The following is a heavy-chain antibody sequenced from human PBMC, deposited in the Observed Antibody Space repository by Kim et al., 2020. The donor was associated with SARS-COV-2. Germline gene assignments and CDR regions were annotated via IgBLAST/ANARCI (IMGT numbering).Heavy chain of an antibody. CDR1: GFTFSRYG. Sequence: GGSLRLSCAASGFTFSRYGMHWVRQAPGKGLEWVAVIWYDGSNKYYADSVKGRFTISRDNSKNTLYLQMNSMRAEDTAVYDCAKVFSPYYYYDLDVWGQGTTVTVSS. V-gene: IGHV3-33*06. CDR2: IWYDGSNK. J-gene: IGHJ6*02. CDR3: AKVFSPYYYYDLDV.